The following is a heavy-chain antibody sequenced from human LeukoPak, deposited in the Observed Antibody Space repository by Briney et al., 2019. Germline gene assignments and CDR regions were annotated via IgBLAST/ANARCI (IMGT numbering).Heavy chain of an antibody. CDR1: GFTFSSYW. J-gene: IGHJ4*02. Sequence: SGGSLRLSCAASGFTFSSYWMSWVRQAPGKGLEWVANIKQDGSEKYYVDSVKGRFTISRDNAKNSLYLQMNSLRAEDTAVYYCAKESNIVVVPAAMREHWGQGTLVTVSS. V-gene: IGHV3-7*03. CDR3: AKESNIVVVPAAMREH. D-gene: IGHD2-2*01. CDR2: IKQDGSEK.